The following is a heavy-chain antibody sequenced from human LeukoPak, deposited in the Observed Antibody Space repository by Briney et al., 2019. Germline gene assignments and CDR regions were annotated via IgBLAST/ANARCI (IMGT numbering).Heavy chain of an antibody. J-gene: IGHJ4*02. CDR2: ISGSGGST. Sequence: GGSLRLSCAASGFTFSSYAMHWVRQAPGKGLEWVSAISGSGGSTYYADSVKGRFTISRDNSKNTLYLQMNSLRAEDTAVYYCAKDVIVGATNTLDYWGQGTLVTVSS. CDR3: AKDVIVGATNTLDY. CDR1: GFTFSSYA. V-gene: IGHV3-23*01. D-gene: IGHD1-26*01.